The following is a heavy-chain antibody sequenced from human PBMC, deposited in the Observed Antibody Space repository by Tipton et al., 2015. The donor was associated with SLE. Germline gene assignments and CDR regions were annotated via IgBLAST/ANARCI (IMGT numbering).Heavy chain of an antibody. V-gene: IGHV4-4*07. J-gene: IGHJ4*02. CDR3: ARRRGSSWYEDYFDY. D-gene: IGHD6-13*01. CDR1: GGSISSYY. Sequence: TLSLTCTVSGGSISSYYWSWIRQPAGKGLEWIGRIYISGSTNYNPSLKSRVTMSVDTSKNQFSLKLSSVTAADTAVYYCARRRGSSWYEDYFDYWGQGTLVTVSS. CDR2: IYISGST.